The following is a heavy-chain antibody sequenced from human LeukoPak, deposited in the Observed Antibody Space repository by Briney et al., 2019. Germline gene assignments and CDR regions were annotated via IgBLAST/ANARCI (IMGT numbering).Heavy chain of an antibody. V-gene: IGHV3-21*01. CDR3: ARDCYYDSSGYYYYYYYMDV. Sequence: GGSLRLSCAASGFTFSSYSMNWVRQAPGKGLEWVSSISSSSSYIYYADSVKGRFTISRDNAKNSLYLQMNSLRAEDTAVYYCARDCYYDSSGYYYYYYYMDVWGKGTTVTVSS. D-gene: IGHD3-22*01. CDR2: ISSSSSYI. J-gene: IGHJ6*03. CDR1: GFTFSSYS.